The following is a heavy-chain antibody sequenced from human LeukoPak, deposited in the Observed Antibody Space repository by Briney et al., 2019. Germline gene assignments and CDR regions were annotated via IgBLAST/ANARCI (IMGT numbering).Heavy chain of an antibody. J-gene: IGHJ4*02. Sequence: PSETLSHTCTVSGASISSDYWTWIRQPPGKGLEWIGDLYNGGSTNYNPSLKSRVTISVDMSKNQFSLKLRSVTAADTAVYYCARPGYSSGWYGDWGQGTLVTVSS. CDR1: GASISSDY. D-gene: IGHD6-19*01. V-gene: IGHV4-59*01. CDR2: LYNGGST. CDR3: ARPGYSSGWYGD.